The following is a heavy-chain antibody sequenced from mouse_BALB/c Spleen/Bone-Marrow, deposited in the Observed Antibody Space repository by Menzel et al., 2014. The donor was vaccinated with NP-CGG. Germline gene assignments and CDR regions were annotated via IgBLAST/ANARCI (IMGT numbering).Heavy chain of an antibody. CDR1: GFTFSSFG. CDR2: ISSGSSTI. V-gene: IGHV5-17*02. CDR3: ASRAY. J-gene: IGHJ3*01. Sequence: VQLKESGGGLVQPGGSRKLSCAASGFTFSSFGMHWVRQAPEKGLEWVAYISSGSSTIYYADTVKGRFTISRDNPKNTLFLQTTSLRSEDTAMYYCASRAYWGQGTLVTVSA.